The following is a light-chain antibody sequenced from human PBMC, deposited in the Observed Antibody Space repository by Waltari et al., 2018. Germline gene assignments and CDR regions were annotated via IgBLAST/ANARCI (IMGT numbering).Light chain of an antibody. Sequence: QSVLTQPPSTSGTPGQRVTIPCSGSTSNIGTNTVSWYQLLPGTAPKTVIFANYPRPSGVPDRFSASKSGTSASLVISGLQSEDEADYFCATWDDSLSGRVFGGGTKVTVL. CDR1: TSNIGTNT. J-gene: IGLJ3*02. V-gene: IGLV1-44*01. CDR3: ATWDDSLSGRV. CDR2: ANY.